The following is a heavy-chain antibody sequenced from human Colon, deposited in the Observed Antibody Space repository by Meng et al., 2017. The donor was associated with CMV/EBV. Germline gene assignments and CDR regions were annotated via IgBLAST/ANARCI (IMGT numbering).Heavy chain of an antibody. J-gene: IGHJ4*02. CDR2: INPSGGST. CDR1: GYSFTSYY. V-gene: IGHV1-46*01. Sequence: ASVKVSCKASGYSFTSYYMHWVRQAPGQGLEWMGIINPSGGSTTYAQNFQGRVTMTKDTSTSTVYMELSSLRSEDTAVYYCARSLTIVGATVAFYWGQGTLVTVSS. D-gene: IGHD1-26*01. CDR3: ARSLTIVGATVAFY.